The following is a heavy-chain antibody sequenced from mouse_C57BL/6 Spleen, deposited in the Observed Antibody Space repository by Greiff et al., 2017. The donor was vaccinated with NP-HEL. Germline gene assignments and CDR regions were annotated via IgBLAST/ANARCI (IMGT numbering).Heavy chain of an antibody. V-gene: IGHV5-6*01. D-gene: IGHD2-1*01. CDR2: ISSGGSYT. J-gene: IGHJ1*03. CDR3: ARLEYGNHWYFDV. Sequence: EVQLVESGGDLVKPGGSLKLSCAASGFTFSSYGMSWVRQTPDKRLEWVATISSGGSYTYYPDSVKGRFTISRDNAKNTLYLQMSSLKSEDTAMYYCARLEYGNHWYFDVWGTGTTVTVSS. CDR1: GFTFSSYG.